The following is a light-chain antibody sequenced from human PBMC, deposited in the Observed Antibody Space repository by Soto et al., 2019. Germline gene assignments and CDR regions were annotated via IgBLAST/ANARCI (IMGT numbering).Light chain of an antibody. J-gene: IGLJ3*02. CDR3: CSYAGSSLGV. CDR1: SSDVGVYNY. CDR2: DVI. Sequence: QSALTQPRSVSGAPGQSVTISCTGTSSDVGVYNYVSWYQQHPGKAPQLVIYDVIKRPSGVPYRFSGSKSGNTASLTISGLQAEDEADYSCCSYAGSSLGVFGGGTELTVL. V-gene: IGLV2-11*01.